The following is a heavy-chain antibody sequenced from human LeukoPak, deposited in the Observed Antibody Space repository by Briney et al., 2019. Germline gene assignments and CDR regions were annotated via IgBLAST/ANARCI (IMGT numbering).Heavy chain of an antibody. Sequence: GGSLRLSCAVSGFTFSGYWMSWVRLAPGKGLEWVANIKQGGSEKYYVDSVKGRFSISRDNAKNSLYLQMNSLRAEDTAVYYCARADYGDSLDYWGRGTLVTVSS. CDR1: GFTFSGYW. J-gene: IGHJ4*02. D-gene: IGHD4-17*01. CDR2: IKQGGSEK. V-gene: IGHV3-7*04. CDR3: ARADYGDSLDY.